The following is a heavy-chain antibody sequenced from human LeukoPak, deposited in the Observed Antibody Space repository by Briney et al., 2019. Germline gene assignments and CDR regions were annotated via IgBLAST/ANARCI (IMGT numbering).Heavy chain of an antibody. Sequence: GGSLRLSCAASGFTFSGYWMSWVRRAPGKGLEWVSVIYSGGSTYYAGSVKGRFTISRDNSKNTLYLQMNSLRAEDTAVYYCARIIIAAAGTEHFDYWGQGTLVTVSS. CDR1: GFTFSGYW. CDR2: IYSGGST. CDR3: ARIIIAAAGTEHFDY. D-gene: IGHD6-13*01. V-gene: IGHV3-53*01. J-gene: IGHJ4*02.